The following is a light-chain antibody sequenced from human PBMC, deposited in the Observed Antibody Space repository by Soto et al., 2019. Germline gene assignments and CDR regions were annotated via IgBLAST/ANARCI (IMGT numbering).Light chain of an antibody. J-gene: IGKJ1*01. CDR1: QTISSW. CDR3: QHYNSYSEA. V-gene: IGKV1-5*03. CDR2: KAS. Sequence: DIQMTQSPSTLSGSVGDRVTITCRASQTISSWLAWYQQKPGKAPKLLIYKASTLKSGVPSRFSGSGSGTEFTLTISSLHPDDFATYYCQHYNSYSEAVGQGTTVDSK.